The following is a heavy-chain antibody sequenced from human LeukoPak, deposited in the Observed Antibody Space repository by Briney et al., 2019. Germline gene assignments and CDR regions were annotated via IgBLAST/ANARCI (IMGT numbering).Heavy chain of an antibody. Sequence: GGSLRLSCAASGFTFSSYGMHWVRQAPGKGLEWVAVIWYDGSNKYYADSVKGRFTISRDNSKNTLYLQMNSLRAEDTAVYYCARTYYYDSSGPDYWGQGTLVTVSS. CDR2: IWYDGSNK. CDR3: ARTYYYDSSGPDY. J-gene: IGHJ4*02. CDR1: GFTFSSYG. D-gene: IGHD3-22*01. V-gene: IGHV3-33*01.